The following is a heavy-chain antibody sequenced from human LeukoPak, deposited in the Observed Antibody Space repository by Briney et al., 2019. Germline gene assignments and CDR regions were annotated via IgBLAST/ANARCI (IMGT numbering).Heavy chain of an antibody. D-gene: IGHD6-6*01. V-gene: IGHV3-30*03. J-gene: IGHJ4*02. CDR1: GFTFSSYG. Sequence: GGSLRLSCAASGFTFSSYGMHWVRQAPGKGLEWVAVISYDGSNKYYADSVKGRFTISRDNAKNSLYLQMNSLRAEDTAVYYCARDRGWYTSSQSLDYWGQGTLVTVSS. CDR2: ISYDGSNK. CDR3: ARDRGWYTSSQSLDY.